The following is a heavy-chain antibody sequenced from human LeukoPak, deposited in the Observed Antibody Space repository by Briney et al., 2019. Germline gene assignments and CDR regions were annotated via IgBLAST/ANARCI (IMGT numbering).Heavy chain of an antibody. D-gene: IGHD6-13*01. Sequence: LSLTCAVFGGSFSGYYWSWIRQAPGKGLEWVAVISYDGSNKYYADSVKGRFTISRDNSKNTLFLQMNSLRAEDTAVYYCARDRSLYSSGWYREEGYFDYWGQGTLVTVSS. CDR1: GGSFSGYY. CDR3: ARDRSLYSSGWYREEGYFDY. J-gene: IGHJ4*02. V-gene: IGHV3-30*03. CDR2: ISYDGSNK.